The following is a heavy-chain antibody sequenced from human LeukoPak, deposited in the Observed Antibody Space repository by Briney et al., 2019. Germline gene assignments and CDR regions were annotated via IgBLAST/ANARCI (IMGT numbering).Heavy chain of an antibody. D-gene: IGHD5-24*01. CDR1: GGSISSSSYY. V-gene: IGHV4-39*07. Sequence: SETLSLTCTVSGGSISSSSYYWGWIRQPPGKGLEWIGSIYYSGSTYYNPSLKSRVTISVDTSQNQFSLKVSSVTAADTAVFYCARVGRWLQIADSWGQGTLVLVSS. J-gene: IGHJ4*02. CDR2: IYYSGST. CDR3: ARVGRWLQIADS.